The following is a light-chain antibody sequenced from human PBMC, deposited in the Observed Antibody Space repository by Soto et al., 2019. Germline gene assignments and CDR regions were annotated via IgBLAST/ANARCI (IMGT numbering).Light chain of an antibody. V-gene: IGLV2-14*01. CDR2: EVS. Sequence: QSVLTQPASVSGSPGQSITISCTGTSSDVGAYNYVSWYQQHPGKAPKLMIYEVSNRPSGVSNRFSGSKSGNTASLTISGLQAEDEADYYCSSYTSSSTRVFGTGTKLTV. CDR1: SSDVGAYNY. J-gene: IGLJ1*01. CDR3: SSYTSSSTRV.